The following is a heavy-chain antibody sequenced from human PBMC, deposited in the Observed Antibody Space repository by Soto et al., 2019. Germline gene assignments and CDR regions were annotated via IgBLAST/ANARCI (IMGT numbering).Heavy chain of an antibody. D-gene: IGHD2-2*01. CDR1: GGSFSGYY. CDR2: IYYSGST. V-gene: IGHV4-59*01. CDR3: AIPSLPAVRRPPYYYMDV. Sequence: SETLSLTCAVYGGSFSGYYWSWIRQPPGKGLEWIGYIYYSGSTNYNPSLKSRVTISVDTSKNQFSLKLRSEDTAVYYCAIPSLPAVRRPPYYYMDVWGKGTTVTVSS. J-gene: IGHJ6*03.